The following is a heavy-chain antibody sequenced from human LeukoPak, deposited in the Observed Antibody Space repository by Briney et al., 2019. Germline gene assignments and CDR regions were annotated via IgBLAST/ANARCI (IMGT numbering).Heavy chain of an antibody. CDR2: INEDGSDK. D-gene: IGHD3-9*01. CDR1: GFTIKTYW. CDR3: ARAATFTYYDVLTGYFTTHAFDS. V-gene: IGHV3-7*01. J-gene: IGHJ4*02. Sequence: PGGSLTLSCTASGFTIKTYWMSWVRQIPGRGQEWVANINEDGSDKQYVDFAKGRFSISRDNAKNSLSLQMKSLTVEDTAVYFCARAATFTYYDVLTGYFTTHAFDSWGQGSLVTVSS.